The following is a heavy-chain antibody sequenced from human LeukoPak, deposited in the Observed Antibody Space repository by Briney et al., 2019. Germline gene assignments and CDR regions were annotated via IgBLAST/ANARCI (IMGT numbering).Heavy chain of an antibody. CDR2: INHRGST. Sequence: PSETLSLTCAVYGGSFSGYYWSWIRQPPGKGLEWNGEINHRGSTNYKPSLKSRVTISVDTSKNQFSLKMSSVTAADTAVYYCARGQRVLLWFGELFGFDYWGQGTLVTVSS. V-gene: IGHV4-34*01. D-gene: IGHD3-10*01. CDR3: ARGQRVLLWFGELFGFDY. CDR1: GGSFSGYY. J-gene: IGHJ4*02.